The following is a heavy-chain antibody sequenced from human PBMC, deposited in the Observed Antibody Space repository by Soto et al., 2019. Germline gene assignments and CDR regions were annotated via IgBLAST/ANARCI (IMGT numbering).Heavy chain of an antibody. V-gene: IGHV1-18*04. CDR2: ISAYNGNT. CDR1: GYTFTSYG. Sequence: ASVKVSCEASGYTFTSYGISWVRQAPGQGLEWMGWISAYNGNTNYAQKLQGRVTMTTDTSTSTAYMELRSLRSDDTAVYYCARLQLGNTYYYYGMDVWGQGPTVTV. CDR3: ARLQLGNTYYYYGMDV. D-gene: IGHD5-18*01. J-gene: IGHJ6*02.